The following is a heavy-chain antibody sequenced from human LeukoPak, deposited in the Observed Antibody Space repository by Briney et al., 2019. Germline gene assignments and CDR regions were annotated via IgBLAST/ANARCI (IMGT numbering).Heavy chain of an antibody. CDR1: GGSISSSSYY. D-gene: IGHD1/OR15-1a*01. CDR2: IYYSGST. CDR3: AKQHGVGRGVDY. Sequence: SETLSLTCTVSGGSISSSSYYWGWIRQPPGKGLEWIGSIYYSGSTYYNPSLKSRVTISVDTSKNQFSLKLSSVTAADTAVYYCAKQHGVGRGVDYWGQGTLVTVSS. V-gene: IGHV4-39*07. J-gene: IGHJ4*02.